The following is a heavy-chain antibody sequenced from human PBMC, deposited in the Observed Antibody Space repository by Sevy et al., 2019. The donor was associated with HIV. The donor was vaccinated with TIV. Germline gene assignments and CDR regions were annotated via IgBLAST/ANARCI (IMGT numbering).Heavy chain of an antibody. CDR2: IYTSGST. J-gene: IGHJ3*02. CDR3: ARDGYYYDSSGYYQFRDAFDI. CDR1: GGSISSGSYY. D-gene: IGHD3-22*01. V-gene: IGHV4-61*02. Sequence: SETLSLTCTVSGGSISSGSYYWSWIRQPAGKGLEWIGRIYTSGSTNYNPSLKSRVTISVDTSKNQFSLKLSSVTAADTAVYYCARDGYYYDSSGYYQFRDAFDIWGQETMVTVSS.